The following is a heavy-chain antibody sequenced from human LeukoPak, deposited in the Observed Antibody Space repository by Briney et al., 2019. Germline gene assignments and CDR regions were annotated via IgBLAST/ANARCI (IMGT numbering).Heavy chain of an antibody. CDR2: IYSGGST. D-gene: IGHD4-17*01. V-gene: IGHV3-66*01. CDR3: ARNDYGDYDPY. Sequence: PGGSLRLSCAASGFTVSSNYMSWVRQAPGKGLEWVSVIYSGGSTYYADSVKGRFTISRDSSKNTLYLQMNSLRAEDTAVYYCARNDYGDYDPYWGQGTLVTVSS. CDR1: GFTVSSNY. J-gene: IGHJ4*02.